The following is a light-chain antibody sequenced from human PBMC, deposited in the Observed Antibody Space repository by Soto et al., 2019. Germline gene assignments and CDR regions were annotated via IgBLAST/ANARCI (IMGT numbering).Light chain of an antibody. J-gene: IGLJ1*01. Sequence: QSALTQPASVSGSPGQSITISCTGSTSDVGAYNYVSWYQQYPGKAPKLIIYEVTKRPSGIPDRFSGSKSGTSATLGITGFQTGDEADYYCGSWDSSLSAYVFGTGTKVTVL. CDR1: TSDVGAYNY. CDR3: GSWDSSLSAYV. CDR2: EVT. V-gene: IGLV2-14*01.